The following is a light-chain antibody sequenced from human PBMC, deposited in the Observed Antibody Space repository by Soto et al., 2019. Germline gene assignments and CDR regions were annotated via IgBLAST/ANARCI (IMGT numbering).Light chain of an antibody. CDR3: QQYYSSPWT. V-gene: IGKV4-1*01. CDR2: WAS. Sequence: DIVMTQSPGSLAVSLGERATINCKSSQSVLYSSNNKNYLAWYQQKPGQPPKLLIYWASTRESGVPDRFSGSGSETDFTLTISSLQAEDVAVYYCQQYYSSPWTFGQGTKVEIK. J-gene: IGKJ1*01. CDR1: QSVLYSSNNKNY.